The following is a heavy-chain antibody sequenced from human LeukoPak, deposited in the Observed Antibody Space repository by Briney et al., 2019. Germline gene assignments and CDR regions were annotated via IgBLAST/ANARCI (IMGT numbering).Heavy chain of an antibody. Sequence: ASVKVSCKASGGTFSSYAISWVRQAPGQGLEWMGGIIPIFGTANYAQKFQGRVTITTDESTSTAYMELSSLRSEGTAVCYCARAKGDIVVVPAAMDTTYYYYYYMDVWGKGTTVTVSS. V-gene: IGHV1-69*05. J-gene: IGHJ6*03. D-gene: IGHD2-2*01. CDR3: ARAKGDIVVVPAAMDTTYYYYYYMDV. CDR2: IIPIFGTA. CDR1: GGTFSSYA.